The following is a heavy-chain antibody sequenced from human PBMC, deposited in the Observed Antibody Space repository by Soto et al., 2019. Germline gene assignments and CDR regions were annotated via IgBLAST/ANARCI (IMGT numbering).Heavy chain of an antibody. J-gene: IGHJ4*02. Sequence: QVQLQESGPGLVRPSGTLSLTCAVSGDSINSNYCWTWVRQPPGKGLEWIAEIYYSGGTSYNPSPQSRVTISMGKSKNPVPLNLAAGTAAGTGMFYWAGGTGWGLGYRGPGTLVTGSS. CDR1: GDSINSNYC. CDR2: IYYSGGT. CDR3: AGGTGWGLGY. V-gene: IGHV4-4*02. D-gene: IGHD6-19*01.